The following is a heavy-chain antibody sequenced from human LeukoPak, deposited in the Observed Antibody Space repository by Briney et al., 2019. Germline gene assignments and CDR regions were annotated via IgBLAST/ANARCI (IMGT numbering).Heavy chain of an antibody. V-gene: IGHV1-2*02. CDR2: INPNSGGT. CDR3: ARGSSGWYYAFDI. CDR1: GYTFTGYY. Sequence: VASVKVSCKASGYTFTGYYMHWVRQAPGQGLEWMGWINPNSGGTNYAQKFQGRVTMTRDASISTAYMELSRLRSEDMAVYYCARGSSGWYYAFDIWGQGTMVTVSS. D-gene: IGHD6-19*01. J-gene: IGHJ3*02.